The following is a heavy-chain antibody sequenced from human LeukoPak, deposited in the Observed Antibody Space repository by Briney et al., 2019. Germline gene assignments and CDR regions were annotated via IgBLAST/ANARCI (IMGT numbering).Heavy chain of an antibody. Sequence: SGTLSLTCAVSGGSISSSNWWSWVRQPPGKGLEWIGEIYHSGSTNYNPSLKSRVTISVDTSKNQFSLKLSSVTAADTAVYYCARDLGYCSGGGCYREGYWGQGTLVTVSS. D-gene: IGHD2-15*01. V-gene: IGHV4-4*02. J-gene: IGHJ4*02. CDR3: ARDLGYCSGGGCYREGY. CDR1: GGSISSSNW. CDR2: IYHSGST.